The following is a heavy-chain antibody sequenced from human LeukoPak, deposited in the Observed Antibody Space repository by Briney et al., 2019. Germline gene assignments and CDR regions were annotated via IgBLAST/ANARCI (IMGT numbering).Heavy chain of an antibody. CDR3: ARVLHKRNYDSTTYYGY. V-gene: IGHV3-48*01. J-gene: IGHJ4*02. D-gene: IGHD3-22*01. Sequence: GGSLRLSCAASGFTFSSYWMHWVRQAPGKGLEWVSYISSSSSTIYYADSVKGRFTISRDNAKNSLYLQMNSLRAKDTAVYYCARVLHKRNYDSTTYYGYWGQGTLVTVSS. CDR1: GFTFSSYW. CDR2: ISSSSSTI.